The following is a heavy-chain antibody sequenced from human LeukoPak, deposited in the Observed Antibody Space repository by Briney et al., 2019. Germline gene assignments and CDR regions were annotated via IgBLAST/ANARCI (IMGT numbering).Heavy chain of an antibody. J-gene: IGHJ4*02. CDR3: ARSTCGGDCYNNPYHFDY. V-gene: IGHV4-61*01. D-gene: IGHD2-21*02. CDR2: SSYSGTT. Sequence: PSETLSLTCTVSGGSVSSGSYYWSWIRQSPGKGLEWIGYSSYSGTTNYNPSLKSRVTMSVDTSKSQFSLKLTSVTAADTAVYYCARSTCGGDCYNNPYHFDYWGQGTLVTVSS. CDR1: GGSVSSGSYY.